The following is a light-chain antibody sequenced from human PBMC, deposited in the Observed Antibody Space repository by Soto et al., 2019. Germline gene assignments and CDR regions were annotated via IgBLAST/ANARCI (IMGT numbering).Light chain of an antibody. V-gene: IGKV1-5*03. Sequence: DIQMTQSPSTLPASVGDRVTITCRASQTISSWLAWYQQKPGKAPKVLIYKASSLESGVPSRFSGSGSGTEFTLTISSLQPDDSATYYCQRYNTYPLTFGGGTKVDIK. CDR3: QRYNTYPLT. CDR1: QTISSW. J-gene: IGKJ4*01. CDR2: KAS.